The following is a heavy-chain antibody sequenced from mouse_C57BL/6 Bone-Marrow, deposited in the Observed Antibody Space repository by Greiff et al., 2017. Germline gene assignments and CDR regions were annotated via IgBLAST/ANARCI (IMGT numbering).Heavy chain of an antibody. V-gene: IGHV5-6*02. CDR3: AGREIYYGSSSWFAY. D-gene: IGHD1-1*01. CDR2: ISSGGSYT. J-gene: IGHJ3*01. CDR1: GFTFSSYG. Sequence: EVKLVESGGDLVKPGGSLKLSYAASGFTFSSYGMSWVRQTPDKRLEWVATISSGGSYTYYPDSVKGRFTISRDNTKNTLYLQMSSLKSEETAMYYGAGREIYYGSSSWFAYWGQGTLVTVSA.